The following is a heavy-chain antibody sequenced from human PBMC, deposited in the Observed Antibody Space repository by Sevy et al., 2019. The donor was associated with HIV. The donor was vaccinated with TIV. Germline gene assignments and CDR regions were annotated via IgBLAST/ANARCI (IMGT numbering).Heavy chain of an antibody. CDR2: IWYAGSNK. J-gene: IGHJ6*03. CDR3: AKGACSAGSCYWGGDYYYYYTDV. V-gene: IGHV3-33*06. D-gene: IGHD2-15*01. Sequence: GGSLRLSCSASGFTFGSYGMHWVRQAPGKGLEWVAVIWYAGSNKYYADSVKGRFTISRDNSKNTLYLQMNSLRAEDTAVYYCAKGACSAGSCYWGGDYYYYYTDVWGKGTTVTVSS. CDR1: GFTFGSYG.